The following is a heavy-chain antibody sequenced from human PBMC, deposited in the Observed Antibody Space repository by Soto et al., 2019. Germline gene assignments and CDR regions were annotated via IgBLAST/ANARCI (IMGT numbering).Heavy chain of an antibody. Sequence: SVKVSCKASGGTFSSYAISWVRQAPGQGLEWMGGIIPIFGTANYAQKFQGRVTITADESTSTAYMELSSLRSEDTAVYYCARTAASGYSSSWSPFDYWGQGTLVTVSS. D-gene: IGHD6-13*01. V-gene: IGHV1-69*13. CDR3: ARTAASGYSSSWSPFDY. CDR2: IIPIFGTA. J-gene: IGHJ4*02. CDR1: GGTFSSYA.